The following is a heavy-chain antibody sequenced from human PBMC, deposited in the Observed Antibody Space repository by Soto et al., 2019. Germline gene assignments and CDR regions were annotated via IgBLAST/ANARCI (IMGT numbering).Heavy chain of an antibody. CDR2: ISGYNGNT. J-gene: IGHJ4*02. Sequence: QVQLVQSGAEVEKPGASVKVSCKASGYTFISYSITWVRQAPGQGLEWMGWISGYNGNTNYAQSIQGRATMTTDTXXXXXXXXXXXXXXXXXXXXXXXXXXXXXXXXXXXDXWGQGTLVTVSS. V-gene: IGHV1-18*01. CDR1: GYTFISYS. CDR3: XXXXXXXXXXXXXDX.